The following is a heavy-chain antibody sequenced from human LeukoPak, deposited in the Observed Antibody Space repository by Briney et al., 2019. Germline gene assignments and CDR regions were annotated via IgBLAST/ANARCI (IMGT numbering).Heavy chain of an antibody. J-gene: IGHJ4*02. D-gene: IGHD4-23*01. V-gene: IGHV4-4*02. Sequence: SETLSLTCAVSGGSISSNNWWSWVRQPPGKGLEWIGEIYHSGTAHYNPSLKSRVTISVDKSKNQFSLNLSSVTAADTAVYYCTRALRWNYFDYWGQGTLITVSS. CDR1: GGSISSNNW. CDR2: IYHSGTA. CDR3: TRALRWNYFDY.